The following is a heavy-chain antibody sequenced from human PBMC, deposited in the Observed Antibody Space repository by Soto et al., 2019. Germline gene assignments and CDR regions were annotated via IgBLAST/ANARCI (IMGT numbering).Heavy chain of an antibody. J-gene: IGHJ6*01. CDR1: GGPIDHHY. V-gene: IGHV4-59*11. CDR2: ILHRGGT. CDR3: ARGIQPPTLSPLDV. Sequence: PYQMLCRTSHVSGGPIDHHYGPWIMQTPGRGLEWIGYILHRGGTNYNPSLKSRVTISADVSESLVSLTMTSVTDADTAHYFCARGIQPPTLSPLDVWGPGTSVT. D-gene: IGHD1-1*01.